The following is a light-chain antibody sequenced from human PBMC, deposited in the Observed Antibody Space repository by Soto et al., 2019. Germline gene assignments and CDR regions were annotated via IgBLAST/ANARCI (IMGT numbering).Light chain of an antibody. CDR1: EGVARW. V-gene: IGKV1-12*01. CDR2: AAS. Sequence: DVQMTQSPSSVSASVGHAVTLTSRAREGVARWLAWYQQKPGRAPKLLIYAASTLESTVPPRFSGSGSGTDFTLTISSVQPEDFAAYYCQQTSTFPPTFGQGAKVDIK. J-gene: IGKJ1*01. CDR3: QQTSTFPPT.